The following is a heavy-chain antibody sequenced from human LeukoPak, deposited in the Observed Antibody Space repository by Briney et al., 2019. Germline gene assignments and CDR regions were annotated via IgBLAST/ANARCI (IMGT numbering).Heavy chain of an antibody. D-gene: IGHD2-15*01. J-gene: IGHJ4*02. CDR3: ARAHLYCSGGSCYSDY. CDR1: GFTFSSYS. V-gene: IGHV3-21*01. CDR2: ISSSSSYI. Sequence: GGSLRLSCAASGFTFSSYSMNWVRQAPGKGLEWVSSISSSSSYIYYADSVKGRFTISRDNAKNSLYLQMNSPRAEDTAVYYCARAHLYCSGGSCYSDYWGQGTLVTVSS.